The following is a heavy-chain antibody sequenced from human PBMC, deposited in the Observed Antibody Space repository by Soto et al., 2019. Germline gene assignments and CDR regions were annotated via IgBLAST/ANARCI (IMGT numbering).Heavy chain of an antibody. J-gene: IGHJ6*02. CDR2: IYYSGST. V-gene: IGHV4-39*01. CDR1: GGSISSSSYY. Sequence: PSETLSLTCTVSGGSISSSSYYWGWIRQPPGKGLEWIGSIYYSGSTYYNPSLKSRVTISVDTSKNQFSLKLSSVTAADTAVYYCARQGRFLASPPDYYYGMDVWGQGTTVTVSS. CDR3: ARQGRFLASPPDYYYGMDV. D-gene: IGHD3-3*01.